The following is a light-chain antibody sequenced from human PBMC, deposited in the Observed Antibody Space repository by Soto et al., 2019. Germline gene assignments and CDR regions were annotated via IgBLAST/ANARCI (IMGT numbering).Light chain of an antibody. Sequence: EIVLTQSPATLSLSPGERATLSCRASQSVSSYLAWYQQKPGQAPRLLIYDASNRATGIPARFSGSGSGTAFTLSISSLAPEDFAIYYCQQRRNWPPVTFGGGTKVEIK. V-gene: IGKV3-11*01. CDR3: QQRRNWPPVT. J-gene: IGKJ4*01. CDR1: QSVSSY. CDR2: DAS.